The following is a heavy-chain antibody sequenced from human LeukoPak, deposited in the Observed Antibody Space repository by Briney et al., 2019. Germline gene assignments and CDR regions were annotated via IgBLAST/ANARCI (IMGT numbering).Heavy chain of an antibody. Sequence: SETLSLTCSVSGGSISSHYWSWIRQPPGKELEWIGYIYTSGSTNYNPSLKSRVTISVDTSKNQFSLKLSSVTAADTAVYYCARHRGYSYGHWYFDLWGRGTLVTVSS. J-gene: IGHJ2*01. D-gene: IGHD5-18*01. CDR2: IYTSGST. CDR1: GGSISSHY. CDR3: ARHRGYSYGHWYFDL. V-gene: IGHV4-4*09.